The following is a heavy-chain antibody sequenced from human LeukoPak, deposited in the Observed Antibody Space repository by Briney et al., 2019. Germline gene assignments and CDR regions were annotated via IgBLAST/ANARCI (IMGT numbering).Heavy chain of an antibody. Sequence: GGSLRLSCAASGFTFSSYSMHWVRQAPGKGLEGVAVISYDGSNKYYADSVKGRFTISRDNSKNTLYLQMNSLRAEDTAVYYCARRAGAYSHPYDYWGQGTLVTVSS. J-gene: IGHJ4*02. CDR2: ISYDGSNK. CDR3: ARRAGAYSHPYDY. CDR1: GFTFSSYS. D-gene: IGHD4/OR15-4a*01. V-gene: IGHV3-30*14.